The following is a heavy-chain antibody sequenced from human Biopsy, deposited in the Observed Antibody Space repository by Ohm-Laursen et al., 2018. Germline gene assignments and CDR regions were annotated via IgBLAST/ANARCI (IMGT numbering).Heavy chain of an antibody. D-gene: IGHD3-10*01. CDR1: GESFNGYY. CDR3: ARSRGSSGIATIYYYGMDV. V-gene: IGHV3-11*04. J-gene: IGHJ6*02. Sequence: LSLTCSVYGESFNGYYWSWIRQTPGKGLEWVSTISSSSDNIYYVDSVKSRFTISRDNAKNSLYLQMNSLRAEDTAVYYCARSRGSSGIATIYYYGMDVWGQGTTVTVSS. CDR2: ISSSSDNI.